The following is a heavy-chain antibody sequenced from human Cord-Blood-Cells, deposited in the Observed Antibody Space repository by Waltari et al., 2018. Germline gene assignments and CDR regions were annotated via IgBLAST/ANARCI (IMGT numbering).Heavy chain of an antibody. V-gene: IGHV3-21*01. CDR3: ARDDGG. D-gene: IGHD3-16*01. CDR1: GFTFRSYS. CDR2: ISGRSSYI. J-gene: IGHJ4*02. Sequence: EVQLVESGGGLVKPGGSLRLSCPASGFTFRSYSMNWVRQAPGKGVGWVSSISGRSSYIYYGDSAKGRFTTSRDNAKDSLDLQTNSLRAEDTAVYDCARDDGGWGQGTLVTVAS.